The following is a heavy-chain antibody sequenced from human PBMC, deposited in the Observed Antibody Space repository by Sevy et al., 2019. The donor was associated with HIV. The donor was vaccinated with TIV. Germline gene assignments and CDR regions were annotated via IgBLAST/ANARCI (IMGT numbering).Heavy chain of an antibody. J-gene: IGHJ6*02. CDR1: GGSFSGYY. CDR2: INHSGST. Sequence: SETLSLTCAVYGGSFSGYYWSWMRRPPGKGLEWIGEINHSGSTNYSPSLKSRVTISVDTSKNQFSRKLTSVTAADTGVYFCARGHVGSYVYYYYYGMDVWGQGTPVTVSS. V-gene: IGHV4-34*01. D-gene: IGHD5-18*01. CDR3: ARGHVGSYVYYYYYGMDV.